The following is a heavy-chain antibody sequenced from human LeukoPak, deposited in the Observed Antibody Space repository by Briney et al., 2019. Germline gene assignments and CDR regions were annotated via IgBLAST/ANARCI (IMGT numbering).Heavy chain of an antibody. CDR2: INHSGST. CDR1: GGSFSGYY. J-gene: IGHJ4*02. CDR3: ARVDYYDSSGYY. Sequence: SETLSLTCAVYGGSFSGYYWSWIRQPPVKGLGWIGEINHSGSTNYNPSLKSRVTISVDTSKNQFSLKLSSVTAADTAVYYCARVDYYDSSGYYWGQGTLVTVSS. D-gene: IGHD3-22*01. V-gene: IGHV4-34*01.